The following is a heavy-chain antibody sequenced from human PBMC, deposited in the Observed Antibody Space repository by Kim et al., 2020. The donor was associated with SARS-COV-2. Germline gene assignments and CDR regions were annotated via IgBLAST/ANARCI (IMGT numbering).Heavy chain of an antibody. CDR3: ARAGYSSSWFDY. CDR1: GGSISSYY. D-gene: IGHD6-13*01. Sequence: SETLSLTCTVSGGSISSYYWSWIRQPPGKGLEWIGYIYYSGSTNYNPSLKSRVTISVDTSKNQFSLKLSSVTAADTAVYYCARAGYSSSWFDYWGQGTLVTVSS. J-gene: IGHJ4*02. CDR2: IYYSGST. V-gene: IGHV4-59*01.